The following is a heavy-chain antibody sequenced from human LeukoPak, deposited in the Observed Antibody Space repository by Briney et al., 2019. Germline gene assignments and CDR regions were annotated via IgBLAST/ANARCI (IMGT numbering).Heavy chain of an antibody. CDR3: ARGGYYYDSSGTYRFDY. V-gene: IGHV4-59*01. J-gene: IGHJ4*02. Sequence: SETLSLTCAVYGGSFSGYYWSWIRQPPGKGLEWIGYIYNSGSTNYNPSLKSRVTISVDTSKNQFSLKLSSVTAADTAVYYCARGGYYYDSSGTYRFDYWGQGTLVTVSS. CDR1: GGSFSGYY. CDR2: IYNSGST. D-gene: IGHD3-22*01.